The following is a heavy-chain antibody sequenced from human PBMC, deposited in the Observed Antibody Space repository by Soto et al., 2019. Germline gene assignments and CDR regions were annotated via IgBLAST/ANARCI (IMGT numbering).Heavy chain of an antibody. D-gene: IGHD3-10*01. V-gene: IGHV3-49*03. Sequence: EVQLVESGGGLEQPGRSLRLSCTASGFTFGDYAMIWFRQAPGKGLEWVGVITSKRYGGTTEYAASVKGRFSISRDDSKRIAYLQMKSLKIDETAVYHCSRGPRNNRGAPLDYWGQGTVVTVSS. CDR2: ITSKRYGGTT. CDR1: GFTFGDYA. J-gene: IGHJ4*02. CDR3: SRGPRNNRGAPLDY.